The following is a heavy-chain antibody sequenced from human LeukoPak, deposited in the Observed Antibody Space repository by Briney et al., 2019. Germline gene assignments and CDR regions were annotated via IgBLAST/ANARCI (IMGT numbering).Heavy chain of an antibody. V-gene: IGHV3-48*01. CDR2: ISSSSSTI. CDR3: ARAKVSLYGGYPYYFDY. J-gene: IGHJ4*02. Sequence: PGGSLRLSCAASGFTFSSYSMNWVRQAPGKGLEWVSYISSSSSTIYYADSVKGRFTISRDNAKNSLYLQMNSLRAEDTAVYYCARAKVSLYGGYPYYFDYWGQGTLVTVSS. CDR1: GFTFSSYS. D-gene: IGHD1-26*01.